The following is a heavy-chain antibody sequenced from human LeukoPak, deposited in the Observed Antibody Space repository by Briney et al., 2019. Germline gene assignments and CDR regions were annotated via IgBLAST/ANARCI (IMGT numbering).Heavy chain of an antibody. CDR2: INDSGRT. CDR3: ARAQICDFDY. CDR1: GGSFSGYY. Sequence: PSETLSLTCAVYGGSFSGYYWRWLRQPPGKGGEWVGEINDSGRTKHNPSLKRRVTIPVGKSKKQFSLKLSSVTAADTAVYYCARAQICDFDYWGQGTLVTVSS. J-gene: IGHJ4*02. V-gene: IGHV4-34*01.